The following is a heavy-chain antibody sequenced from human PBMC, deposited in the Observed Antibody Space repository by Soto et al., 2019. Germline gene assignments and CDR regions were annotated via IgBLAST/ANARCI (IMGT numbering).Heavy chain of an antibody. J-gene: IGHJ5*02. D-gene: IGHD2-15*01. Sequence: ASLQVSCESSGYTFTGYYMHWVRQAPGQGLEWMGWINPNSGGTNYAQKFQGRVTMTRDTSISTAYMELSRLRSDDTAVYYCARDTGYCSGGSCYSKFDPWGQGTLVTVS. CDR2: INPNSGGT. CDR1: GYTFTGYY. CDR3: ARDTGYCSGGSCYSKFDP. V-gene: IGHV1-2*02.